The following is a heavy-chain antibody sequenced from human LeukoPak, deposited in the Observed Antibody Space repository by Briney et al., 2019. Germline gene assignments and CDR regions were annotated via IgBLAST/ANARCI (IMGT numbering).Heavy chain of an antibody. CDR3: ASTGGGFDY. CDR1: GFTFSSYG. V-gene: IGHV3-33*01. D-gene: IGHD3-10*01. CDR2: IWYDGSNK. Sequence: PGGSLRLSCAASGFTFSSYGMHWVRQAPGKGLEWVAVIWYDGSNKFYADSVKGRFTISRDNSKNTLYLQMNSLRAEDTAVYYCASTGGGFDYWGQGTLVTVSS. J-gene: IGHJ4*02.